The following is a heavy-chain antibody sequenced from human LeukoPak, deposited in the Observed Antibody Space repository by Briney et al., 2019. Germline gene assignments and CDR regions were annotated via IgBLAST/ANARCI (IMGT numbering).Heavy chain of an antibody. Sequence: GGSLRLSCAASGFSFNSYAMSWVRQAPGKGLEWVSAISGSGGSTYYADSVKGRFTISRDNSKNTLYLQMNSLRAEDTAVYYCAKGQTGTTTYNWFDPWGQGTLVTVSS. CDR1: GFSFNSYA. CDR3: AKGQTGTTTYNWFDP. CDR2: ISGSGGST. D-gene: IGHD1-7*01. V-gene: IGHV3-23*01. J-gene: IGHJ5*02.